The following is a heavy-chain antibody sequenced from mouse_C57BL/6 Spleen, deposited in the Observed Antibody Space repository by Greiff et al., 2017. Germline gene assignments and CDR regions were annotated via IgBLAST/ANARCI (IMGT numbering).Heavy chain of an antibody. V-gene: IGHV1-50*01. CDR2: IDPSDSYT. CDR1: GYTFTSYW. Sequence: QVQLQQPGAELVKPGASVKLSCKASGYTFTSYWMQWVKQRPGQGLEWIGEIDPSDSYTNYNQKFKGKATLTVDTSSSTAYMQLSSLTSEDSAVYYCARGGPAPYAMDYWGQGTSVTVSS. CDR3: ARGGPAPYAMDY. J-gene: IGHJ4*01.